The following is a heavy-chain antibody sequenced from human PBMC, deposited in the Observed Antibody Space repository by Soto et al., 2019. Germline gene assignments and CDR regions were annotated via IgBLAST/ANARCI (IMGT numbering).Heavy chain of an antibody. J-gene: IGHJ6*02. CDR1: GGTFSSYA. D-gene: IGHD2-2*01. Sequence: QVQLVQSGAEVKKPGSSVQVSCKASGGTFSSYAISWVRQAPGQGLEWMGGIIPIFGTANYAQKFQGRVTITADKSTSTAYMELSSLRSEDTAVYYCASLGFYCSSTSCYPDVWGQGTTVTVSS. CDR3: ASLGFYCSSTSCYPDV. CDR2: IIPIFGTA. V-gene: IGHV1-69*06.